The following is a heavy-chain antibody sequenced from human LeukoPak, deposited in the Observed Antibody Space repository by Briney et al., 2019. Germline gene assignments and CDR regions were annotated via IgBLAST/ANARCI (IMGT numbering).Heavy chain of an antibody. CDR2: IYYSGST. J-gene: IGHJ6*03. V-gene: IGHV4-59*01. CDR1: GGSISSYY. Sequence: PSETLSLTCTVSGGSISSYYWSWLRQPPGKGLEWIGYIYYSGSTNYNPSLTSRVTISVDTSKNQFSLKLSSVPAADTAVYYCARVYCSGGSCYSGHYYYYMDVWGKGTTVTVSS. CDR3: ARVYCSGGSCYSGHYYYYMDV. D-gene: IGHD2-15*01.